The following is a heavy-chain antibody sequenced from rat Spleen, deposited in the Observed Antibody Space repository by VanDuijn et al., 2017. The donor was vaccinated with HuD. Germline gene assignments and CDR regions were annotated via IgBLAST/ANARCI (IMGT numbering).Heavy chain of an antibody. CDR3: AKTNNPYFYIMDA. D-gene: IGHD3-4*01. Sequence: EAQLQESGPGLVKPSQSLSLTCSVTGYSIISSYRWNWIRKFPGNKLEWMGYINSAGSTNYNPSLKSRISISRDTSKNQFFLQVNSVTTEDTATFYCAKTNNPYFYIMDAWGQGASVTVSS. J-gene: IGHJ4*01. CDR1: GYSIISSYR. V-gene: IGHV3-3*01. CDR2: INSAGST.